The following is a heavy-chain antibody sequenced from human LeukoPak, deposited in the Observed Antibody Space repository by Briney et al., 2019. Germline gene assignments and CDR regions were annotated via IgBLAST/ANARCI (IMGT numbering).Heavy chain of an antibody. V-gene: IGHV4-39*01. Sequence: PSQTLSLTCTVSGGSISSGSYYWGWIRQSPGKGLEWIASICSSGNTYYNPSLQSRVSVSVDTSKNQFSVRLSSLTAADTAVYYCARHLSGTTMAHYFDHWGRGTVVTVSS. D-gene: IGHD1-1*01. CDR2: ICSSGNT. CDR1: GGSISSGSYY. CDR3: ARHLSGTTMAHYFDH. J-gene: IGHJ4*02.